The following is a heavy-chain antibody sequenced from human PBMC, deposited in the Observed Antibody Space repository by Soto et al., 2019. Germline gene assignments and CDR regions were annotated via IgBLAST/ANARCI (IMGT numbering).Heavy chain of an antibody. Sequence: GSLRLSCAASGFTFSTYAMNWVRQAPGKGLEWVSTISGSGGSTYYADSVKGRFTISRDNSKNTLYLQMNSLRAEDTAVYYCAKARGSSTPAPGTYWGQGTLVTVSS. CDR2: ISGSGGST. CDR3: AKARGSSTPAPGTY. CDR1: GFTFSTYA. J-gene: IGHJ4*02. D-gene: IGHD2-2*01. V-gene: IGHV3-23*01.